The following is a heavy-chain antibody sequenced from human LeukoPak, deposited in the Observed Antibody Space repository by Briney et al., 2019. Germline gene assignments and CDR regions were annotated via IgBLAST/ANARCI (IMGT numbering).Heavy chain of an antibody. J-gene: IGHJ4*02. CDR2: INRDGLST. D-gene: IGHD2-2*01. CDR1: GFNFGDSW. Sequence: GGSLRLSCAASGFNFGDSWMHWVRQVPGKGLVWVSRINRDGLSTSYAEAVKGRFTISRDNAKNTVYLQMDSLRVEDTAVYFCARGPRYELLFVNWGQGTLVTVSS. CDR3: ARGPRYELLFVN. V-gene: IGHV3-74*01.